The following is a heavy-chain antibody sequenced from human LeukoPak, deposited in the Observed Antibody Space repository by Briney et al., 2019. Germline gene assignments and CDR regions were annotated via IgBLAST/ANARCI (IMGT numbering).Heavy chain of an antibody. CDR3: ARVGVVEARTLGY. CDR2: IDPSGGST. J-gene: IGHJ4*02. D-gene: IGHD3-22*01. Sequence: EASVKVSCKASGYTFTSYYMHWVRQAPGQGLEWMGIIDPSGGSTSYAQKFQGRVIMTRDMSTSTVYMELSSLRSEDTAVYYCARVGVVEARTLGYWGQGTLVTVSS. CDR1: GYTFTSYY. V-gene: IGHV1-46*01.